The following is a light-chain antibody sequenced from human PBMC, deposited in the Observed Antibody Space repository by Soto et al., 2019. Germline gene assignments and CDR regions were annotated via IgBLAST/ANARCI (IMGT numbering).Light chain of an antibody. CDR2: AAS. V-gene: IGKV1-27*01. J-gene: IGKJ4*01. Sequence: DILMTQSPSSLSASVGDRVTITCRASQDISNYLAWYQQKPGKVPKLLIYAASSLQSGIPSRFSGSGSGTDFTLTISSLQHEDVATYYCQRYNSAPLTFGGGTKVEIK. CDR1: QDISNY. CDR3: QRYNSAPLT.